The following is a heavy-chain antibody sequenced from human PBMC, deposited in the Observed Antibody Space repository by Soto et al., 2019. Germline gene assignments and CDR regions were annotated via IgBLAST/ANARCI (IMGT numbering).Heavy chain of an antibody. J-gene: IGHJ4*02. D-gene: IGHD1-26*01. CDR2: ITPFSGDV. V-gene: IGHV1-45*02. CDR3: ASGGAGSGPFTWELPDH. Sequence: SVKVSCKALGNTFTYRYLHWVRQAPGQALEWMGWITPFSGDVHYAQKFQERVTITRDRSINTAYMRMSGLRSEDTAMYFCASGGAGSGPFTWELPDHWGQGTLVTVSS. CDR1: GNTFTYRY.